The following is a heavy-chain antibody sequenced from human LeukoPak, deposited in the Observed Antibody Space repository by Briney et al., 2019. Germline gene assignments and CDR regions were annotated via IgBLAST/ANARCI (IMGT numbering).Heavy chain of an antibody. CDR3: ARAGTYSGYKVFDT. J-gene: IGHJ5*02. CDR1: RFIFSNYY. D-gene: IGHD5-12*01. CDR2: IGTDGSSE. V-gene: IGHV3-11*01. Sequence: GGSLRLSCAASRFIFSNYYMSWIRQTPGKGLEWIANIGTDGSSENYADSAKGRFTISRDNARNSLFLQMSSLRVEDTAVYFRARAGTYSGYKVFDTWGQGTLVTVAS.